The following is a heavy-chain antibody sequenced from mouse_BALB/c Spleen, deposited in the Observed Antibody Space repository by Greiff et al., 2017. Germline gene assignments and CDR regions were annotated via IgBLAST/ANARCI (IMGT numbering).Heavy chain of an antibody. CDR3: AREGDYYAMDY. Sequence: EVKLVESGGGLVKLGVSLKLSCAASGFTFSSYYMSWVRQTPEKRLALVTALNSNGGSTYYPDTVKGRVNISRDNAKNTLYLQMSSLKSEDTALYYCAREGDYYAMDYWGQGTSVTVSS. CDR2: LNSNGGST. CDR1: GFTFSSYY. V-gene: IGHV5-6-2*01. J-gene: IGHJ4*01.